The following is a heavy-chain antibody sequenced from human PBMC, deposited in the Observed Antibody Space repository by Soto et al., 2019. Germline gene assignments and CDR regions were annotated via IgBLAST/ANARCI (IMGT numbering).Heavy chain of an antibody. CDR3: ARVTVNNVLAGPFDY. CDR1: GYTFTSYF. V-gene: IGHV1-46*03. D-gene: IGHD3-9*01. CDR2: INPGAGST. J-gene: IGHJ4*02. Sequence: ASVKVSCKASGYTFTSYFLHWVRQTPGQGLEWMGIINPGAGSTTYAQNFQGRVTMTSDTSTSTVFMELSSLRSDDTAVYYCARVTVNNVLAGPFDYWGQGTLVTVSS.